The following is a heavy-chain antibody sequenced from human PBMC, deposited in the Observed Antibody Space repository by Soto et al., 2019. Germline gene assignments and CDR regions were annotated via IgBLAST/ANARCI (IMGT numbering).Heavy chain of an antibody. J-gene: IGHJ6*02. CDR3: ARVKCSGGPHMDV. Sequence: GGSLRLSCAASGFTFSSYGMHWVRQAPGKGLEWVSAIWYDGSSKYYADSVKGRFTISRDNSKNTLYLQMNSLRAEDTAVYYCARVKCSGGPHMDVWGQGTTVTVSS. CDR1: GFTFSSYG. CDR2: IWYDGSSK. V-gene: IGHV3-33*01. D-gene: IGHD2-15*01.